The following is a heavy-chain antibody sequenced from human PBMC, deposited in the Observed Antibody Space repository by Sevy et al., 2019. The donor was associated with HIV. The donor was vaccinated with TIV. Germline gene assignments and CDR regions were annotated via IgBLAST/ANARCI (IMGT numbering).Heavy chain of an antibody. CDR1: GYSFTSHW. CDR3: ATSRSGYFDSSGYYIY. CDR2: IYPDDSDT. J-gene: IGHJ4*02. V-gene: IGHV5-51*01. Sequence: GESLKISCKGSGYSFTSHWIGGVRHMPGKGLELVGIIYPDDSDTRYSPSFQGHVTFSADKSISTAYLQWSSLKASDTAMYYCATSRSGYFDSSGYYIYWGQGTLVTVSS. D-gene: IGHD3-22*01.